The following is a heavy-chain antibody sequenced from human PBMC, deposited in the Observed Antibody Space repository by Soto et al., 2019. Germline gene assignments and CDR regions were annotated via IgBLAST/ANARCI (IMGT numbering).Heavy chain of an antibody. D-gene: IGHD3-22*01. CDR1: GFTFSSYS. Sequence: GSLRLSCAASGFTFSSYSMNWVRQAPGKGLEWVSYISSSSSTIYYADSVKGRFTISRDNAKNSLYLQMNSLRAEDTAVYYCARVKNYYDSSGYYYWGQGTLVTVSS. J-gene: IGHJ4*02. V-gene: IGHV3-48*01. CDR2: ISSSSSTI. CDR3: ARVKNYYDSSGYYY.